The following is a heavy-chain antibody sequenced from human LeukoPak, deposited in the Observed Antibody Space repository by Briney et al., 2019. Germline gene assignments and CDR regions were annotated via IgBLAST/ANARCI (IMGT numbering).Heavy chain of an antibody. CDR2: IYTSGSM. V-gene: IGHV4-61*09. J-gene: IGHJ4*02. Sequence: PAETLSLTCTVSGGSISSGSYDWYWVRQPAGKGLEWLGHIYTSGSMNYNPSLKSRATISVDTSKNQFSLKLTSVTAADTAVYYCTKGRGIWGQGTLVTVSS. CDR1: GGSISSGSYD. D-gene: IGHD3-10*01. CDR3: TKGRGI.